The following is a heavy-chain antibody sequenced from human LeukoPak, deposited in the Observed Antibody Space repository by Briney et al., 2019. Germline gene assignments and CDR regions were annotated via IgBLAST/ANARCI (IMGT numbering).Heavy chain of an antibody. D-gene: IGHD3-10*01. Sequence: SQTLSLTCAISGDSVCSNSAAWNWIRQSPSRGLEWLGRTYYRSKWYNDYAVSVKSRITINPDTSNNQFSLQLNSVTPEDTAVYYCARGPYGSGIYYYYYGMDVWGQGTTVTVSS. CDR2: TYYRSKWYN. CDR3: ARGPYGSGIYYYYYGMDV. CDR1: GDSVCSNSAA. V-gene: IGHV6-1*01. J-gene: IGHJ6*02.